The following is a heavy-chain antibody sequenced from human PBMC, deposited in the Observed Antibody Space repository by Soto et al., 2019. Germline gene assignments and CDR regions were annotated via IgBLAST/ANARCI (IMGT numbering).Heavy chain of an antibody. CDR1: GYTFTGYY. CDR3: ARKYCNYLRWFDP. CDR2: INPNSGGT. J-gene: IGHJ5*02. D-gene: IGHD4-4*01. V-gene: IGHV1-2*02. Sequence: ASVKVSCKASGYTFTGYYLHWVRQAPGQGLEWMGWINPNSGGTNYAQKLQGRVTMTRDTSISTAYMELSRLRSDDTAVYYCARKYCNYLRWFDPWGQGTLVTVSS.